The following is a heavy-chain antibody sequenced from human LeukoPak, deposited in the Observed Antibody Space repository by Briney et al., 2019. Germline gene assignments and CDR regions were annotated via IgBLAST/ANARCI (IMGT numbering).Heavy chain of an antibody. CDR2: ISAYNGNT. D-gene: IGHD3-22*01. V-gene: IGHV1-18*01. CDR1: GYTFTSYG. Sequence: ASVKVSCKASGYTFTSYGISWVRQAPGQGLEWMGWISAYNGNTNYAQKLQGRVTMTTDTSTSTAYMELRSLRSDDTAVYYCARGTYYYDSSGYSYYGMDVWGQGTTVTVSS. CDR3: ARGTYYYDSSGYSYYGMDV. J-gene: IGHJ6*02.